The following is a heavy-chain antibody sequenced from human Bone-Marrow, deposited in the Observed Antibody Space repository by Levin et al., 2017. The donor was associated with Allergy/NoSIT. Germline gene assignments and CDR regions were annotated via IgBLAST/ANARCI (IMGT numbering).Heavy chain of an antibody. CDR3: AREGGLVTLSNYFDY. J-gene: IGHJ4*02. D-gene: IGHD6-19*01. Sequence: SCAASGFTFSDYYMSWIRQAPGKGLEWVSYISSSGSTIYYADSVKGRFTISRDNAKNSLYLQMNSLRAEDTAVYYCAREGGLVTLSNYFDYWGQGTLVTVSS. CDR1: GFTFSDYY. CDR2: ISSSGSTI. V-gene: IGHV3-11*01.